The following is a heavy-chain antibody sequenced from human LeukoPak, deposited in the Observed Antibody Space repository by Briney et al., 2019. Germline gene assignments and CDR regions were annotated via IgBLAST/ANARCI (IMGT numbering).Heavy chain of an antibody. V-gene: IGHV3-21*01. J-gene: IGHJ5*02. CDR1: GFTFSTST. CDR3: VRIPNNAGSPNWSDP. Sequence: PGGSLRLSCAASGFTFSTSTMNWVRQAPGKGLEWVSSISGSSDYMYYADSVKGRFTISRDNAKNSLYLQMNSLRAEDTAVYYCVRIPNNAGSPNWSDPWGQGTLVTVSS. CDR2: ISGSSDYM. D-gene: IGHD1-14*01.